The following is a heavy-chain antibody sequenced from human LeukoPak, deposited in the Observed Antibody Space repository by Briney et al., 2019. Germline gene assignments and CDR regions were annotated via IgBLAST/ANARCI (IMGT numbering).Heavy chain of an antibody. J-gene: IGHJ3*02. CDR3: ARDPYREQGMAAFDI. V-gene: IGHV1-18*01. CDR1: GYTFTSYG. Sequence: ASVKVSCKASGYTFTSYGISWVRQAPGQGLEWMGWISAYNGRTEYSQSLQGRVTVTTDASTSTAHMELRSLTHDDTAVYYCARDPYREQGMAAFDIWGQGTMVTVSS. D-gene: IGHD2-21*01. CDR2: ISAYNGRT.